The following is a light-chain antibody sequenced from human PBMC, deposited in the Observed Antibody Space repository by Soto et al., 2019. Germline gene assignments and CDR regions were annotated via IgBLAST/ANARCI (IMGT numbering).Light chain of an antibody. V-gene: IGKV2-28*01. J-gene: IGKJ1*01. CDR2: LGY. Sequence: NLITQSTLSLNVTPGEPSSISCRSSRSLLKAYGYTYFHCFLQQPWQSPQLLICLGYNRAPSVPDRFSGTGSGTDFTLKISRLEAEDVGVYYCKQTLESRTFGQGTKVDIK. CDR1: RSLLKAYGYTY. CDR3: KQTLESRT.